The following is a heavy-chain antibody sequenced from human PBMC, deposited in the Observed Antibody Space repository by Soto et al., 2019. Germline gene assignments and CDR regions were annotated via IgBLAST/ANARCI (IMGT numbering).Heavy chain of an antibody. CDR1: GFTFSNAW. J-gene: IGHJ4*02. CDR2: IKSKTDGGTT. V-gene: IGHV3-15*01. Sequence: GGSLRLSCAASGFTFSNAWMSWVRQAPGKGLEWVGRIKSKTDGGTTDYAAPVKGRFTISRDDSKNTLYLQMNSLKTEDTAVYYCTTDGSRYCSGGSCYSSDDYWGQGTLVTVSS. CDR3: TTDGSRYCSGGSCYSSDDY. D-gene: IGHD2-15*01.